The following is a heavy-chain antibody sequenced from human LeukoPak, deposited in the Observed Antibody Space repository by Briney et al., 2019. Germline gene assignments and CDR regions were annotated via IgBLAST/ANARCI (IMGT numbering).Heavy chain of an antibody. V-gene: IGHV3-33*06. CDR1: GFTFSSYG. CDR2: IWYDGSNK. CDR3: AKGRWVQPAGYLDF. J-gene: IGHJ4*02. Sequence: GGSLRLSCAASGFTFSSYGMHWVRQAPGKGMEWVALIWYDGSNKYYADSVKGRFTISRDNSKNTLYLQMNSLRAEDTAVYYCAKGRWVQPAGYLDFSGQGTLVTVSA. D-gene: IGHD5-24*01.